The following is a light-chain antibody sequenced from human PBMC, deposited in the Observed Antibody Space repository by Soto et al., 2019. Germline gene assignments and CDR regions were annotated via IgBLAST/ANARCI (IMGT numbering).Light chain of an antibody. CDR1: QTIDIY. V-gene: IGKV3-11*01. J-gene: IGKJ2*01. CDR3: QQRSNWSPPFT. Sequence: EVVLTQSPATLSLSPGERATLSCRASQTIDIYLAWYQQRPGQPPRLLIYDAFQRAAGIPARFSGSGSGTDFTLTITSLEPEDFAVYYCQQRSNWSPPFTFGQGTKLEI. CDR2: DAF.